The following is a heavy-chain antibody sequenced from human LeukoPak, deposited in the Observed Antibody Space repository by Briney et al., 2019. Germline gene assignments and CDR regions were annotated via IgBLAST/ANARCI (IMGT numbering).Heavy chain of an antibody. CDR1: GFTFSDYY. CDR3: AREMTYLASGVRQYYFDY. D-gene: IGHD2-21*02. Sequence: GGLLRLCCAASGFTFSDYYMSWIRQARGKVVEGAAYISSSSSTVYYADSVKGRFTISRDNAKNSLYLQMNSLRAEDTAVYYCAREMTYLASGVRQYYFDYWGQGTLVTVSS. J-gene: IGHJ4*02. CDR2: ISSSSSTV. V-gene: IGHV3-11*01.